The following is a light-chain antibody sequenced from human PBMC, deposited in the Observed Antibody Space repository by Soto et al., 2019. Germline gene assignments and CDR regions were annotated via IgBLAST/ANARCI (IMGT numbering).Light chain of an antibody. V-gene: IGKV3D-20*02. CDR1: QSVSSSY. CDR2: GAS. CDR3: QQRNNWART. Sequence: RAPLSLSPCEIATLSCRASQSVSSSYLAWYQQKPGQAPRLLIYGASIGSTGIPARFSGSGSGTDFTLTISSLEPEDFAVYYCQQRNNWARTFGQGTK. J-gene: IGKJ1*01.